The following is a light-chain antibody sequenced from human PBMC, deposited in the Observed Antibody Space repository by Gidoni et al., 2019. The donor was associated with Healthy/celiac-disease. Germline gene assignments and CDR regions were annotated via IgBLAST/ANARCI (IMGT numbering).Light chain of an antibody. CDR3: QPGGT. J-gene: IGKJ1*01. CDR2: AAS. CDR1: QSISSY. Sequence: DIQMTQSPSSLSASVEDRVTITCRASQSISSYLNWYQQNPGKAPKLLIYAASSLQSGVTSRFSGSGSATDFTLTISRLQPEDFATYYCQPGGTFGQGTKVEIK. V-gene: IGKV1-39*01.